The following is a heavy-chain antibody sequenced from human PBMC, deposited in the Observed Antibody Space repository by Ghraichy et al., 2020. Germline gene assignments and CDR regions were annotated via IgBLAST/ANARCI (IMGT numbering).Heavy chain of an antibody. CDR1: GGSISSSSYY. D-gene: IGHD1-26*01. CDR3: AREGGGSYYVIYDY. Sequence: LTCTVSGGSISSSSYYWGWIRQPPGKGLEWIGSIYYSGSTYYNPSLKSRVTISVDTSKNQFSLKLSSVTAADTAVYYCAREGGGSYYVIYDYWGQGTLVTVSS. CDR2: IYYSGST. V-gene: IGHV4-39*07. J-gene: IGHJ4*02.